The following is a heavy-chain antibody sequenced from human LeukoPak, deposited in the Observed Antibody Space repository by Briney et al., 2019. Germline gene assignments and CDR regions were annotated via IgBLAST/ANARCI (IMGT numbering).Heavy chain of an antibody. J-gene: IGHJ6*02. Sequence: GGSLRLSCAASGFTFSSYGMHWVRQAPGKGLEWVAVISYDGSNKYYADSVKGRFTISRDNSKNTLYLQMNSLRAEDTAVYYCARDRFTAAAGGSGMDVWGQGTTVTVSS. CDR1: GFTFSSYG. V-gene: IGHV3-30*03. CDR3: ARDRFTAAAGGSGMDV. CDR2: ISYDGSNK. D-gene: IGHD6-13*01.